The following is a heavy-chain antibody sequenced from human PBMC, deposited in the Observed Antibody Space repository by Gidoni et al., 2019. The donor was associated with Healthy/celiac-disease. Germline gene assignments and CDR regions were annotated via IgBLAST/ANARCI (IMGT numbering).Heavy chain of an antibody. V-gene: IGHV3-21*01. Sequence: EVQLVESGGGLVKPGGSLRLSCAASGFTFSSYSMTWVRQAPGKGLEWVSSISSSSSYIYYADSVKGRFTISRDNAKNSLYLQMNSLRAEDTAVYYCARDSITIFGVATDAFDIWGQGTMVTVSS. J-gene: IGHJ3*02. CDR1: GFTFSSYS. D-gene: IGHD3-3*01. CDR2: ISSSSSYI. CDR3: ARDSITIFGVATDAFDI.